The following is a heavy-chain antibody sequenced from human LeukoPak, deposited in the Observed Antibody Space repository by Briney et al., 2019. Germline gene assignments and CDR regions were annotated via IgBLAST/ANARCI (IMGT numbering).Heavy chain of an antibody. J-gene: IGHJ4*02. Sequence: SETLSFTCTVSGGSISSSSYYWGWIRQPPGKGLEWIGSIYYSGSTYYNPSLKSRVTISVDTSKNQFSLKLTSVTAADTAVYYCARDYTYGYGDFDYWGQGTLVTVSS. CDR3: ARDYTYGYGDFDY. D-gene: IGHD5-18*01. CDR1: GGSISSSSYY. CDR2: IYYSGST. V-gene: IGHV4-39*07.